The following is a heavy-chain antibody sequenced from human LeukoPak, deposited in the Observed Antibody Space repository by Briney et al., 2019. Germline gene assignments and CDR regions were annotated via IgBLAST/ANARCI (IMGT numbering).Heavy chain of an antibody. CDR3: ARSEGYYDILTGYYYYYGMDV. CDR2: IWYDGSNK. V-gene: IGHV3-33*01. Sequence: GGSLRLSCAASGFTFSSYGMHWVRQAPGKGLEWVAVIWYDGSNKYYADSVKGRFTISRDNSKNTLYLQMSSLRAEDTAVYYCARSEGYYDILTGYYYYYGMDVWGKGTTVTVSS. CDR1: GFTFSSYG. D-gene: IGHD3-9*01. J-gene: IGHJ6*04.